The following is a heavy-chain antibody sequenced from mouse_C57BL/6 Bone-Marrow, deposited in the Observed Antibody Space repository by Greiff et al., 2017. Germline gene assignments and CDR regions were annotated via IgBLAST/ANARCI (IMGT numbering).Heavy chain of an antibody. V-gene: IGHV1-76*01. CDR1: GYTFTDYY. Sequence: VQLQESGAELVRPGASVKLSCKASGYTFTDYYINWVKQRPGQGLEWIARIYPGSGNTYYNEKFKGKATLTAEKSSSTAYMQLSSLPSEDSAVYFCARGDYGSSYWYFDVWGTGTTVTVSS. J-gene: IGHJ1*03. CDR2: IYPGSGNT. CDR3: ARGDYGSSYWYFDV. D-gene: IGHD1-1*01.